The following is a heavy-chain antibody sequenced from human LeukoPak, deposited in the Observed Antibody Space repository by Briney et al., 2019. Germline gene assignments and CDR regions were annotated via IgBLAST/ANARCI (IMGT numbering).Heavy chain of an antibody. Sequence: RPSETLSLTCTVSGDSFSSVTGFWAWIRQPPGKGLEWIASGDYSGGTYYNPSLESRVAISADMSKNQISLKLTSVTGADTAVYYCAGERGEEYSSGWYKTNFFDNWGQGIRVTVSS. V-gene: IGHV4-39*07. J-gene: IGHJ4*02. D-gene: IGHD6-19*01. CDR3: AGERGEEYSSGWYKTNFFDN. CDR2: GDYSGGT. CDR1: GDSFSSVTGF.